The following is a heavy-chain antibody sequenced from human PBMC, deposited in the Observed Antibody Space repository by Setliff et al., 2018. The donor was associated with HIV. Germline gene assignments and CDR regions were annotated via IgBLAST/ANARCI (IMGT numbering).Heavy chain of an antibody. V-gene: IGHV4-59*02. D-gene: IGHD3-10*01. Sequence: KPSETLSLTCTVSGGSVSDYFWNWIRQPPGKGLEWIGYIYYSGSTNYNPSLKSRVTISVDTSKNQFSLKLSSVTAADTAVYYCAKTLPDAFDIWGQGTMVTVSS. J-gene: IGHJ3*02. CDR2: IYYSGST. CDR3: AKTLPDAFDI. CDR1: GGSVSDYF.